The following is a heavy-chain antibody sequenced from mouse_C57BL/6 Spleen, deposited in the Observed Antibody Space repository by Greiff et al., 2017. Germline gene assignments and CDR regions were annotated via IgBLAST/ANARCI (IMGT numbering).Heavy chain of an antibody. J-gene: IGHJ2*01. D-gene: IGHD2-1*01. Sequence: EVKLEESGGGLVKPGGSLKLSCAASGFTFSDYGMHWVRQAPEKGLEWVAYISSGSSTIYYADTVKGRFTISRDNAKNTLFLQMTSLRSEDTAMYYCARSGYYGRYFDYWGQGTTLTVSS. CDR3: ARSGYYGRYFDY. V-gene: IGHV5-17*01. CDR2: ISSGSSTI. CDR1: GFTFSDYG.